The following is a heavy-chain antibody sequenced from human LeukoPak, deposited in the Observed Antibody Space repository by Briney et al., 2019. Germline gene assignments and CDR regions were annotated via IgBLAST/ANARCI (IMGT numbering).Heavy chain of an antibody. Sequence: GGSLRLSCAASGFTFSGYWMHWVRQAPGKGPVWVSRINTDGGNTNYADSVKGRFTISRDNAKDTLYLQMNSLRAEDTAVYYCARELSGSSSRHFDYWGQGTLVTVSS. CDR2: INTDGGNT. D-gene: IGHD2-15*01. J-gene: IGHJ4*02. V-gene: IGHV3-74*01. CDR3: ARELSGSSSRHFDY. CDR1: GFTFSGYW.